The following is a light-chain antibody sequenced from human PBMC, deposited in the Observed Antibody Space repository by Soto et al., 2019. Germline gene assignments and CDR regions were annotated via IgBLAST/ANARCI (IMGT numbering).Light chain of an antibody. V-gene: IGKV3-20*01. CDR1: QTLSSSH. J-gene: IGKJ1*01. CDR2: GAS. CDR3: HLYGSSPQT. Sequence: EIVLTQSPGTLYLSPVERAALSCRDSQTLSSSHLAWYQQKPGQAPRLVIYGASTTATGIADRFSGSGSGTAFTLTITRLEPEDVAVYFCHLYGSSPQTCGQGTKGDI.